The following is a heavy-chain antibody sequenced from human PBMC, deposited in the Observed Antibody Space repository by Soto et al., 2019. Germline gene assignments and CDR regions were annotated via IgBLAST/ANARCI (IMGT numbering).Heavy chain of an antibody. J-gene: IGHJ4*02. Sequence: PGGSLRLSCAASGFTFSDYYMSWIRQAPGKGLEWVSYISSSGSTIYYADSVKGRFTISRDNAKNSLYLKINSLRAEDTAAYYCARDQATVTTFDYFDYWGQGTLVTVSS. CDR1: GFTFSDYY. V-gene: IGHV3-11*01. D-gene: IGHD4-17*01. CDR3: ARDQATVTTFDYFDY. CDR2: ISSSGSTI.